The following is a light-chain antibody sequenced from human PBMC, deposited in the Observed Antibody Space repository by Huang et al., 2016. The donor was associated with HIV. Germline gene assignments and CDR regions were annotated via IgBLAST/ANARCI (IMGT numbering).Light chain of an antibody. CDR1: QSLLYIDGKTH. Sequence: DIVMTQTPLSLSVDPGQPASISCNSTQSLLYIDGKTHLSWYLQKPGQPPHLLISEVSNRFSGVPDRFSGSGSGTHFTLTIVRVEAEDVAFYYCMQGMQLPFTFGQGTRLEIK. J-gene: IGKJ5*01. CDR3: MQGMQLPFT. CDR2: EVS. V-gene: IGKV2D-29*01.